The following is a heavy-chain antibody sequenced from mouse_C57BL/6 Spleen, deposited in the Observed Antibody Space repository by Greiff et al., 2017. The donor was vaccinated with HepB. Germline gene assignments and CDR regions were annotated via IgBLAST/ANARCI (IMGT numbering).Heavy chain of an antibody. Sequence: VQLQQPGAELVKPGASVKLSCKASGYTFTSYWMHWVKQRPGQGLEWIGMIHPNSGSTNYNEKFKSKATLTVDKSSSTAYMQLSSLTSEDSAVYYCARVEFITTVVAAYYFDYWGQGTTLTVSS. CDR3: ARVEFITTVVAAYYFDY. CDR2: IHPNSGST. V-gene: IGHV1-64*01. D-gene: IGHD1-1*01. CDR1: GYTFTSYW. J-gene: IGHJ2*01.